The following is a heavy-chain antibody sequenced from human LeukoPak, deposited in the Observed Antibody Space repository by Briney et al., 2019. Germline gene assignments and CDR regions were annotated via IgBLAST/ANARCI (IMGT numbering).Heavy chain of an antibody. CDR1: GYSFTSYW. Sequence: GESLKNSCKGSGYSFTSYWIGWVRQMPGKGLEWMGIIYPGDSDTRYSPSFQGQVTISADKSISTAYLQWSSLKASDTAMYYCARSSDVLRFLEWPRSNWFDPWGQGTLVTVSS. V-gene: IGHV5-51*01. CDR2: IYPGDSDT. D-gene: IGHD3-3*01. CDR3: ARSSDVLRFLEWPRSNWFDP. J-gene: IGHJ5*02.